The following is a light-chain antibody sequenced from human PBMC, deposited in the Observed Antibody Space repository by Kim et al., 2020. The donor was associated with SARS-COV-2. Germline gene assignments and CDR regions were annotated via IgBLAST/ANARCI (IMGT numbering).Light chain of an antibody. CDR3: QVWDSSGDHRVV. Sequence: PGRTARITREGSVIGSKSVHWYQQMPGEAPVLVNSYDSDRPAGIHERFSGSNSENTATLTISRVEAGDEADYYFQVWDSSGDHRVVFGGGTQLTVL. CDR2: YDS. V-gene: IGLV3-21*04. CDR1: VIGSKS. J-gene: IGLJ2*01.